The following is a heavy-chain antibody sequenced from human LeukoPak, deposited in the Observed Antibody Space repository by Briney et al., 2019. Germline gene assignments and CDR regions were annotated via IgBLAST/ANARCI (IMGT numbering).Heavy chain of an antibody. J-gene: IGHJ5*02. CDR2: ISYTGST. CDR3: ARLYCSRTSCYYGS. V-gene: IGHV4-61*01. Sequence: SETLSLTCTVSGGPVSSFSYYWSWIRQPPGKRLEWIGYISYTGSTNYTPSLKSRVTIPVDTSKNQFSLKLSSVTAADTAVYYCARLYCSRTSCYYGSWGQGTLVTVSS. D-gene: IGHD2-2*01. CDR1: GGPVSSFSYY.